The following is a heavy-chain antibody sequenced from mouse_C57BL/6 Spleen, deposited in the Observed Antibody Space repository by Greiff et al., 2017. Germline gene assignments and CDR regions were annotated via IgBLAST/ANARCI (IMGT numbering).Heavy chain of an antibody. CDR1: GFTFSSYA. Sequence: EVMLVESGAGLVKPGGSLKLSCAASGFTFSSYAMSWVRQTPEKRLEWVAYISSGGDYIYYADTVKGRFTISRDNARNTLYLQMSSLKSEDTAMYYCTRDLYYGSSFDWYFDVWGTGTTVTVSS. D-gene: IGHD1-1*01. CDR2: ISSGGDYI. J-gene: IGHJ1*03. CDR3: TRDLYYGSSFDWYFDV. V-gene: IGHV5-9-1*02.